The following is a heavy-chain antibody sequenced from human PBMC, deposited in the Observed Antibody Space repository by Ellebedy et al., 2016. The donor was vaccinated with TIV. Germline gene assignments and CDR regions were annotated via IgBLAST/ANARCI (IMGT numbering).Heavy chain of an antibody. V-gene: IGHV1-69*13. J-gene: IGHJ6*02. CDR2: IIPIFGTA. D-gene: IGHD3-9*01. CDR3: ARQTYYDILTGYYAHYGMDV. Sequence: ASVKVSCKASGGTFSSYAISWVRQAPGQGLEWMGGIIPIFGTANYAQNFQGRVTITADEYTSTAYMELSSLRSDDTAVYYCARQTYYDILTGYYAHYGMDVWGQGTTVTVSS. CDR1: GGTFSSYA.